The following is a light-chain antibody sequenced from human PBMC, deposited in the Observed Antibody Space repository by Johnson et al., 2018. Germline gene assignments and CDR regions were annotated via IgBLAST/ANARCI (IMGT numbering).Light chain of an antibody. CDR2: ENN. Sequence: QSVLTQPPSVSAARGQKVTISCSGSSSNIGNNYVSWYQQLPGTAPKLLIYENNKRPSGIPDRFSGSKSGTSATLGITGLQTGDEADYYCGTWDSSLSAGNVFGTETKVTVL. CDR1: SSNIGNNY. V-gene: IGLV1-51*02. J-gene: IGLJ1*01. CDR3: GTWDSSLSAGNV.